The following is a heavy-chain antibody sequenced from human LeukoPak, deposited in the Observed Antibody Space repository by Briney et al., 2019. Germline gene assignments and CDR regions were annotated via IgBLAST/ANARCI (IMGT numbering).Heavy chain of an antibody. V-gene: IGHV3-74*01. CDR2: INSDGSIT. D-gene: IGHD6-19*01. CDR3: ATWYTIGWYYD. J-gene: IGHJ4*02. CDR1: GFTFSSNA. Sequence: GGSLRLSCAASGFTFSSNAMSWVRQAPGKGLVWVSRINSDGSITTYADSVKGRFTISRDNAKNTLYLQMNSLRAEDTAVYYCATWYTIGWYYDWGQGTLVTVSS.